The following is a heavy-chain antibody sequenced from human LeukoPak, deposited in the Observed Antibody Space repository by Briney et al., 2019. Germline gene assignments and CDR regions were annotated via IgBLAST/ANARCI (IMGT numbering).Heavy chain of an antibody. V-gene: IGHV3-11*04. D-gene: IGHD5-24*01. Sequence: GGSLRLSCAASGFTFSDYYMSWIRQAPGKGLEWVSYISSSGSTIYYADSVKGRFTISRDNAKNTLYLQMNSLRAEDTAVYYCARRWYGAYAYYYMDVWGKGTTVTVSS. J-gene: IGHJ6*03. CDR1: GFTFSDYY. CDR3: ARRWYGAYAYYYMDV. CDR2: ISSSGSTI.